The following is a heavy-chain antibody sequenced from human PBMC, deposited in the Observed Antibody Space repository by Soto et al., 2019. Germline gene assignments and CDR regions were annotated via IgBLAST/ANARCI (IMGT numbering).Heavy chain of an antibody. V-gene: IGHV3-48*03. J-gene: IGHJ5*02. Sequence: PGGSLRLSCAASGFTFSSYEMNWVRQAPGKGLEWVSYISSSGSTIYYADSVKGRFTISRDNSKNTLYLQMNSLRAEDTAVYYCAKDLKQQQSTWGQGTLVTVSS. D-gene: IGHD6-13*01. CDR2: ISSSGSTI. CDR3: AKDLKQQQST. CDR1: GFTFSSYE.